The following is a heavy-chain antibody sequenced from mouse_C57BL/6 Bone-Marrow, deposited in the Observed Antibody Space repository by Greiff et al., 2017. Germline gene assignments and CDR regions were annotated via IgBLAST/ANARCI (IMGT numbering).Heavy chain of an antibody. CDR1: GFSFNTYA. D-gene: IGHD2-4*01. CDR2: IRSKSNNYAK. V-gene: IGHV10-1*01. J-gene: IGHJ3*01. Sequence: EVKLQESGGGLVQPKGSLKLSCAASGFSFNTYAMNWVRQAPGKGLEWVARIRSKSNNYAKYYADSVKDRFTISRDDSDSMLYLQMNNLKTEDTAMYYCVRAGYDYAWFAYWGQGTLVTVSA. CDR3: VRAGYDYAWFAY.